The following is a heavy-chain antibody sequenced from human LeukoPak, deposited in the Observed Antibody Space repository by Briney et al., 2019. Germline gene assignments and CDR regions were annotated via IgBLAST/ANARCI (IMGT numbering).Heavy chain of an antibody. CDR1: GYTFTGYY. J-gene: IGHJ4*02. CDR3: ARTVWFGGGQSDY. CDR2: INPNSGGT. V-gene: IGHV1-2*02. Sequence: ASVKVSCKASGYTFTGYYMHWVRQAPGQGLEWMGWINPNSGGTNYAQKFQGRVTMTRDTSISTAYMELSRLRSDDTAVYYCARTVWFGGGQSDYWGQGTLVTVSS. D-gene: IGHD3-10*01.